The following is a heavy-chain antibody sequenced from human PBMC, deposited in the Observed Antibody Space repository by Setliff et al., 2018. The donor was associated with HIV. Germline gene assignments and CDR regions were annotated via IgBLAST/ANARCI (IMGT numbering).Heavy chain of an antibody. CDR1: GGSFSGYY. J-gene: IGHJ4*02. V-gene: IGHV4-59*01. CDR2: IYIYNSGST. D-gene: IGHD3-3*01. Sequence: TLSLPCSVSGGSFSGYYWSWIRQPPGKGLEWIGYIYIYNSGSTNYNPSLTSRVTISADTSRNQFSLKLTSVTAADTAIYYCARGVNFDYWGQGTQVTVSS. CDR3: ARGVNFDY.